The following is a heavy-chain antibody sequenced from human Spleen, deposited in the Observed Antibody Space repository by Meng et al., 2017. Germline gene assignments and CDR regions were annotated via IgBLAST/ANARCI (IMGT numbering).Heavy chain of an antibody. V-gene: IGHV4-4*02. J-gene: IGHJ4*02. CDR1: GGSISSSNW. Sequence: QLPPQESGPGLVKPSETLSLTCAVSGGSISSSNWWRWVRQPPGKGLEWIGEIYHSGSTNYNPSLESRATISVDTSQNNLSLKLSSVTAADSAVYYCARGPTTMAHDFDYWGQGTLVTVSS. D-gene: IGHD4-11*01. CDR3: ARGPTTMAHDFDY. CDR2: IYHSGST.